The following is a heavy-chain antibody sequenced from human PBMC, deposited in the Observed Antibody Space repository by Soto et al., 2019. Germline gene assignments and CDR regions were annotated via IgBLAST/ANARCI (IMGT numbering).Heavy chain of an antibody. CDR2: INSDGSIT. CDR1: GFTFNTHW. D-gene: IGHD1-26*01. CDR3: ARVMNSVGAAAKGDF. V-gene: IGHV3-74*01. Sequence: GGSLRLSCAASGFTFNTHWMHWVRQAPGKGLVWVSRINSDGSITDYADSVKGRFSISRDNPRNTLYLQMNSLSPEDTAVYYCARVMNSVGAAAKGDFCGQVSLVTVSS. J-gene: IGHJ4*02.